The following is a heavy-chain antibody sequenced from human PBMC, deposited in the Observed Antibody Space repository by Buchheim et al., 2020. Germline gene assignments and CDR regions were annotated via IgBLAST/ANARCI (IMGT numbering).Heavy chain of an antibody. Sequence: QVRLVESGGGVVQPGRSLRLSCAASGFTFSSYGMHWVRQAPGKGLEWVAVISYDGSNKYYADSVKGRFTISRDNSKNTLYLQMNSLRAEDTAVYYCAKDQIDVLRFLEWLGPYYYYGMDVWGQGTT. CDR3: AKDQIDVLRFLEWLGPYYYYGMDV. CDR2: ISYDGSNK. CDR1: GFTFSSYG. J-gene: IGHJ6*02. D-gene: IGHD3-3*01. V-gene: IGHV3-30*18.